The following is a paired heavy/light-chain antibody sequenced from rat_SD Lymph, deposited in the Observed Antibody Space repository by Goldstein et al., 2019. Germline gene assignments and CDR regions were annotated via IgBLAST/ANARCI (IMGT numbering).Light chain of an antibody. J-gene: IGKJ2-3*01. CDR1: EDIYSN. V-gene: IGKV12S31*01. CDR2: YAN. CDR3: QQNYDSPYT. Sequence: DIQMTQSPASLSASLGETVTIECLASEDIYSNLAWYQQKPGKSPQLLIYYANSLNDGVPSRFSGSGSGTQYSLKINSLQSEDVSIYFCQQNYDSPYTFGAGTKLELK.
Heavy chain of an antibody. CDR3: ARSYIGTTVFDY. Sequence: EVQLVESGGGLVQPGRSLKLSCAASGFTFSDYNMAWVRQAPKKGLEWVATISYDGSSTYYRDSVKGRFTISRDNAKSTLYLQMDSLRSEDTATYYCARSYIGTTVFDYWGQGVMVTVSS. CDR2: ISYDGSST. CDR1: GFTFSDYN. D-gene: IGHD1-5*01. V-gene: IGHV5-7*01. J-gene: IGHJ2*01.